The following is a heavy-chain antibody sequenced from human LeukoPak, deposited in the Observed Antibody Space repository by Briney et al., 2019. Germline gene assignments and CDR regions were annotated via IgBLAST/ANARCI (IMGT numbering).Heavy chain of an antibody. CDR1: GGSISSSSYY. CDR3: ARGGQNSSSALLDP. J-gene: IGHJ5*02. Sequence: PSETLSLTCTVSGGSISSSSYYWGWIRQPPGKGLEWIGSIYYSGSTYYNPSLKSRVTISVDTSKNQFSLKLSSVTAADTAVYYCARGGQNSSSALLDPWGQGTLVTVSS. CDR2: IYYSGST. V-gene: IGHV4-39*07. D-gene: IGHD6-6*01.